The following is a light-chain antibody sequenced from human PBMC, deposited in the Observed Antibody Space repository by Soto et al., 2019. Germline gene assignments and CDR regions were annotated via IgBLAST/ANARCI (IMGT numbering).Light chain of an antibody. V-gene: IGKV1-5*01. J-gene: IGKJ1*01. CDR3: QQYYSNSPWT. CDR2: DAS. CDR1: QSINSR. Sequence: DIQMTQSPSTLSASVGDRVTITCRASQSINSRLAWYQQKPGKAPKVLIYDASSSESGVPSRFSGSGSGTEFTLTITSLQPDDFATYYCQQYYSNSPWTFGQGTKVDIK.